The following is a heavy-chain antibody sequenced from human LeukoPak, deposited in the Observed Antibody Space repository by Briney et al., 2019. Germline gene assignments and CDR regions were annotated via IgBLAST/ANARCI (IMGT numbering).Heavy chain of an antibody. D-gene: IGHD3-9*01. CDR2: IYYSGST. Sequence: SETLSLTCTVSGGSISSSSYYWGWIRQPPGKGLEWIGSIYYSGSTYYNPSLKSRVTISVDTSKNQFSLKLSSVTAADTAVYYCASQVLRYSFSGVDVWGKGTTVTVSS. CDR3: ASQVLRYSFSGVDV. J-gene: IGHJ6*04. CDR1: GGSISSSSYY. V-gene: IGHV4-39*01.